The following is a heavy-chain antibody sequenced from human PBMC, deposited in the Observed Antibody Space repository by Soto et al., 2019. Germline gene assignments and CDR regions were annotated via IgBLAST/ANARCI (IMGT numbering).Heavy chain of an antibody. J-gene: IGHJ4*02. CDR3: AREILGYCSGGSCPYYFDY. Sequence: ASVKVSCKASGYTFTSYDINWVRQATGQGLEWMGWMNPNSGNTGYAQKFQGRVTMTRNTSISTAYMELSSLRSEDTAVYYCAREILGYCSGGSCPYYFDYWGQGTLVTVSS. V-gene: IGHV1-8*01. D-gene: IGHD2-15*01. CDR1: GYTFTSYD. CDR2: MNPNSGNT.